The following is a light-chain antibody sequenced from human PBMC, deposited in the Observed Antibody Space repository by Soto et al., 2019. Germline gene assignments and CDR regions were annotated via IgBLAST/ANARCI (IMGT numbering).Light chain of an antibody. CDR2: GAS. Sequence: EIVLTQSPGTLSLSPGEGATLSCRASQTVTSSFLGWYQQKPGQAPRLLIYGASTRATGIPDRFSGSGSGTDFTLTISRLETEDFAVYYCHHYGNSVYTFGQGTKVEIK. CDR3: HHYGNSVYT. V-gene: IGKV3-20*01. J-gene: IGKJ2*01. CDR1: QTVTSSF.